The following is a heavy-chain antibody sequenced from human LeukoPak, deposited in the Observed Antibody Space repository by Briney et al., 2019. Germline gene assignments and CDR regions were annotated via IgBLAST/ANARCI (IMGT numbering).Heavy chain of an antibody. CDR3: AGERAYSGGPTGWLDP. D-gene: IGHD2-21*01. CDR1: GFTVSTNY. CDR2: IYSGGDT. V-gene: IGHV3-66*01. J-gene: IGHJ5*02. Sequence: GGSLRLSRTASGFTVSTNYMNWVRQAPGKGLEWVSVIYSGGDTYYADSVKGRFTISRDNSKNMVYLQMNSLKAEDTAVYYCAGERAYSGGPTGWLDPWGQGTLVTVSS.